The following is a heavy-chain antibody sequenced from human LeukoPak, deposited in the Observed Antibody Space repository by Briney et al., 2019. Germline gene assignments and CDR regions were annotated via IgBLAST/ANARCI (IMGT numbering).Heavy chain of an antibody. CDR2: INPSGGST. V-gene: IGHV1-46*01. CDR3: ATSPGRYYYDSSGYYQLDY. Sequence: ASVTVSCTASGYTFTSYYMHWVRQAPGQGLEWMGIINPSGGSTSYAQKFQGRVTMTRDTSTSTVYMELSSLRSEDTAVYYCATSPGRYYYDSSGYYQLDYWGQGTLVTVSS. CDR1: GYTFTSYY. D-gene: IGHD3-22*01. J-gene: IGHJ4*02.